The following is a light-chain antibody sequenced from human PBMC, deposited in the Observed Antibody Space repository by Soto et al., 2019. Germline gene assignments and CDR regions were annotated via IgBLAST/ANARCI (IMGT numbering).Light chain of an antibody. CDR1: PGISSY. CDR2: AAS. V-gene: IGKV1-27*01. Sequence: DIVMTQSPSSLSASVGHRVTITCRASPGISSYLAWYQQRQGKVPTLLIYAASTLQSGVPSRFSVSGSGTDFTLTISSLQPEDVATDDCQKYDSAPWTFGQGTEVEIK. J-gene: IGKJ1*01. CDR3: QKYDSAPWT.